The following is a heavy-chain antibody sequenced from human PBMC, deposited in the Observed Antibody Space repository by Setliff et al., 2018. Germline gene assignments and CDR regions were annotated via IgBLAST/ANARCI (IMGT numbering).Heavy chain of an antibody. J-gene: IGHJ4*02. CDR3: ARYDSSGYSENYYFDY. V-gene: IGHV4-39*07. D-gene: IGHD3-22*01. CDR2: VYYSGNT. Sequence: TSETLSLTCTVSGGSISTTDYYWGWIRQPPGKGLEWIGCVYYSGNTYYSPSLKSRVTMIVDTSKNQFSLMLYSVTAADTAIYYCARYDSSGYSENYYFDYWGQGTLVTVSS. CDR1: GGSISTTDYY.